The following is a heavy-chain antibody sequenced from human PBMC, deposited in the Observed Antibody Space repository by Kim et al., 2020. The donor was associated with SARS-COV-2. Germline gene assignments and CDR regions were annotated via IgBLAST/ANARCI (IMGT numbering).Heavy chain of an antibody. CDR3: AREGASWAFDL. J-gene: IGHJ3*01. CDR2: INQDGSDI. V-gene: IGHV3-7*05. Sequence: GGSLRLSCAASDFSLAYNWMDWVRQAPGKGLEGVANINQDGSDIYYVDSVKGRFTISRDNAKNSLFLQMNSLRAEDTALYYCAREGASWAFDLWGQGTMVTVSS. CDR1: DFSLAYNW.